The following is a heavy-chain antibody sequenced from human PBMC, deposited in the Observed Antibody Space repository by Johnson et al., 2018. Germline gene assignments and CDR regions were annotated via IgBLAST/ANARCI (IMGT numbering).Heavy chain of an antibody. CDR3: VRDPFGYNAGCPHDPFDI. Sequence: EVQLVESGGGLVQPGGSLRLSCAASGFSFSRFWMHWVRQEPGKRPIWVSRINGVGTITNYADSVKGRFTTSRDNAKNTLYRKMNSLRAEDTAKFYCVRDPFGYNAGCPHDPFDIWGQGTMVTVSS. J-gene: IGHJ3*02. CDR1: GFSFSRFW. V-gene: IGHV3-74*01. D-gene: IGHD5-12*01. CDR2: INGVGTIT.